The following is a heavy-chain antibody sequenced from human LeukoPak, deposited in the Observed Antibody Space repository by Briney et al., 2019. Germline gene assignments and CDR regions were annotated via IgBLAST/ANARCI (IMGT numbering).Heavy chain of an antibody. CDR2: INSYGSST. V-gene: IGHV3-74*01. CDR1: GFTFSSYW. J-gene: IGHJ5*02. Sequence: GGSLRLSCAASGFTFSSYWMYWVRQAPGKGLVWVSRINSYGSSTSYADSVKGRFTISRDNSKNTLYLQMNSLRAEDTAVYYCARYPYCSGGSCPPGNWFDPWGQGTLVTVSS. D-gene: IGHD2-15*01. CDR3: ARYPYCSGGSCPPGNWFDP.